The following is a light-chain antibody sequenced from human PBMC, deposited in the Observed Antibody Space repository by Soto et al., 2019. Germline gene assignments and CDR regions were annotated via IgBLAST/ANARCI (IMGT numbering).Light chain of an antibody. J-gene: IGLJ2*01. V-gene: IGLV1-44*01. CDR2: NNN. CDR3: AAWEDSLNGVV. CDR1: SSNIGSDS. Sequence: QSVLTQAPSASGTPVQRVTISCSGSSSNIGSDSVNWYHQLPGTAPKLLIYNNNQRPSGVPDRFSSSKSGTSASLAISGLQSEDEGDYYCAAWEDSLNGVVFVVGTKHTVL.